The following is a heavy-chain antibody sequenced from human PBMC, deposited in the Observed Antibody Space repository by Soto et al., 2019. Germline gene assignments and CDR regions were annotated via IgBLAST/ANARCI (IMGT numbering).Heavy chain of an antibody. CDR2: ISKSGYST. Sequence: EVQLLESGGDLVQPGGSLRLSCAASGFTFSSYAVNWVRQAPGKGLEWVSTISKSGYSTYYGDSVKGRFTISRDNSRNTLYLQMNSLRAEDTAVYYCAKEIDDYYDSSHNLDSWGQGTLVTVSS. D-gene: IGHD3-22*01. CDR3: AKEIDDYYDSSHNLDS. J-gene: IGHJ4*02. CDR1: GFTFSSYA. V-gene: IGHV3-23*01.